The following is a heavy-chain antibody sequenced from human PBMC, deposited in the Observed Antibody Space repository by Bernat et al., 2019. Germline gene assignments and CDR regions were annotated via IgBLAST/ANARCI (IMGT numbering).Heavy chain of an antibody. Sequence: QVQLQESGPGLVKPSGTLSLTCAVSGGSISSSNWWCWVRQPPGKGLEWIGEIYHSGSTNYNPSLKSRVTISVDKSKNQFSLKLSSVTAADTAVYYCARERIAAAGTRWYFDLWGRGTLVTVSS. CDR2: IYHSGST. V-gene: IGHV4-4*02. D-gene: IGHD6-13*01. CDR3: ARERIAAAGTRWYFDL. CDR1: GGSISSSNW. J-gene: IGHJ2*01.